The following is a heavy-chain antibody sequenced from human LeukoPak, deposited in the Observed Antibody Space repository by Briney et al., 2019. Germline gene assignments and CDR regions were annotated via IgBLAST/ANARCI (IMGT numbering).Heavy chain of an antibody. CDR2: INGGGATS. V-gene: IGHV3-23*01. J-gene: IGHJ3*02. Sequence: PGGSLRLSCAASGFTFNTYAMSWVRQAPGKGLEWVSAINGGGATSYYADSVEGRFTISRDNSKNTLYLQMNSLRAEDTAIYYCAKDGSSGIAATADAFDIWGQGTMVTVSS. CDR3: AKDGSSGIAATADAFDI. D-gene: IGHD6-13*01. CDR1: GFTFNTYA.